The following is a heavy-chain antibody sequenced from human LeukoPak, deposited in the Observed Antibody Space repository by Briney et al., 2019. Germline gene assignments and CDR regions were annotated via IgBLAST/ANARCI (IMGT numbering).Heavy chain of an antibody. Sequence: SETLSLTCTVSGGSISSYYWSWIRQPPGKGLEWIGYIYYSGSTNYNPSLKSRVTISVDTSKNQFSLKLSSVTAADTAVYYCARHRRDYYGSGRMYYFDYWGQGTLVTVSS. D-gene: IGHD3-10*01. V-gene: IGHV4-59*08. J-gene: IGHJ4*02. CDR1: GGSISSYY. CDR3: ARHRRDYYGSGRMYYFDY. CDR2: IYYSGST.